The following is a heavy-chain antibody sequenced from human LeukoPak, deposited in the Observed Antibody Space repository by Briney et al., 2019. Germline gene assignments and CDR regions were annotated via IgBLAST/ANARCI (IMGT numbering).Heavy chain of an antibody. D-gene: IGHD2/OR15-2a*01. CDR1: GGSISFSSDY. CDR3: ARRLSTRSYYLDD. Sequence: SETLSLTCTVSGGSISFSSDYWGWIRQPPGKGLEWIGDIYYSGTTNYNPSLKSRVTMSVDTSKNQFSLKLNSATAADTAVYYCARRLSTRSYYLDDWGQGALVTVSS. V-gene: IGHV4-39*01. J-gene: IGHJ4*02. CDR2: IYYSGTT.